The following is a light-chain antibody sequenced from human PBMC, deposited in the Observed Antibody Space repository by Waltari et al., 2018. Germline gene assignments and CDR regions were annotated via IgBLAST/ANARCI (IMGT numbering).Light chain of an antibody. V-gene: IGLV2-14*01. Sequence: QSALTQPASVSGSPGQSITISCTGTSSDVGLYNYVSWSQQHPGKAPTLIIYDVNEPPPGVSIRFSCSKSGNTASLSISGLQAEDEADYYCNSYTGSSAWVFGGGTKLAVL. CDR1: SSDVGLYNY. J-gene: IGLJ3*02. CDR2: DVN. CDR3: NSYTGSSAWV.